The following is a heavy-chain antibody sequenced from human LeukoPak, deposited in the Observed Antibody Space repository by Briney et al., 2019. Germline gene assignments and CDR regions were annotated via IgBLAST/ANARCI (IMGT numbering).Heavy chain of an antibody. CDR2: IYYSGST. CDR1: GDSISSYY. CDR3: ARVNYCGGDCYPTFDY. D-gene: IGHD2-21*02. J-gene: IGHJ4*02. V-gene: IGHV4-59*12. Sequence: SETLSLTCTVSGDSISSYYWSWIRQPPGKGPEWIGYIYYSGSTNYNPSLKSRVTISVDTSKNQFSLKLSSVTAADTAVYYCARVNYCGGDCYPTFDYWGQGTLVTVSS.